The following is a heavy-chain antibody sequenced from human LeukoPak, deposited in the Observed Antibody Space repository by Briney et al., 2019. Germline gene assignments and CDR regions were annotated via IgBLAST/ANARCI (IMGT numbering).Heavy chain of an antibody. CDR3: AKETDYNYIYYFDY. Sequence: PGGSLRLSCAASGFTFSSYAMSWVRQAPGKGLEWVSGISGSGASTSYADSVKGRFTISRDNSKNTLYLQMNSLRAEDTAVYSCAKETDYNYIYYFDYWGQGTLVTVSS. J-gene: IGHJ4*02. CDR2: ISGSGAST. D-gene: IGHD5-24*01. V-gene: IGHV3-23*01. CDR1: GFTFSSYA.